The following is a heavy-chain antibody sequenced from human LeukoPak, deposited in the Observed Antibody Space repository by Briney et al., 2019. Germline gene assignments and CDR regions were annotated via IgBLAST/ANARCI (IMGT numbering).Heavy chain of an antibody. D-gene: IGHD5-24*01. CDR1: GFTFSDYW. Sequence: GGSLRLSCAASGFTFSDYWMSWVRQAPGKGLEWVAYIKQDGSDKYYVDSVKGRFTISKDNAKNSLYLQMNSLRDEDSAVYYCARANYCFDYWGQGTLVTVSS. CDR2: IKQDGSDK. J-gene: IGHJ4*02. V-gene: IGHV3-7*01. CDR3: ARANYCFDY.